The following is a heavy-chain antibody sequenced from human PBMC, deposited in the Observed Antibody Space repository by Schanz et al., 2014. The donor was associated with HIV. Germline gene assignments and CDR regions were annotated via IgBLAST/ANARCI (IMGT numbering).Heavy chain of an antibody. CDR1: GFTFSDYG. J-gene: IGHJ1*01. Sequence: QVQLVESGGGVVQPGRSLRLSCAASGFTFSDYGMHWARQAPGKGLEWVAVIWDDGSDKYYGDSVKGRFTISRDNSKNTVYLQMNSLRAEDTALYYCAKRGPYTGRYEYFQQWGQGTLVTVSS. CDR2: IWDDGSDK. D-gene: IGHD1-26*01. V-gene: IGHV3-33*06. CDR3: AKRGPYTGRYEYFQQ.